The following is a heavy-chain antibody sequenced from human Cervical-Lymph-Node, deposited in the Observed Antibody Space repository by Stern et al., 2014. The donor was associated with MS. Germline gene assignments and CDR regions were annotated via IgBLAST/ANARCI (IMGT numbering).Heavy chain of an antibody. J-gene: IGHJ4*02. CDR3: VRDPYGYFDY. CDR2: IRFDGSNK. CDR1: GFTFSSYD. D-gene: IGHD3-10*01. Sequence: APLVESGGGVVQPGRSLRLSCAASGFTFSSYDIHWVRQAPGKGLEWVAVIRFDGSNKFYAESVKGRFTISRDNSKNTLYLQMNSLRDADTAVYYCVRDPYGYFDYWGRGTLVTVST. V-gene: IGHV3-33*01.